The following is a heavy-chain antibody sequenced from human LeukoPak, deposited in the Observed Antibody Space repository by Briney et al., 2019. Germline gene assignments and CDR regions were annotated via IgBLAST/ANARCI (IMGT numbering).Heavy chain of an antibody. Sequence: ASVKVSCKASGYTFTSYGISWVRQAPGQGLEWRGWISAYNGNTNHAQKLQGRVTMTTDTSTSTAYMELRSLRSDDTAVYYCARDCSSTSCYFSDTPNWFDPWGQGTLVTVSS. CDR2: ISAYNGNT. V-gene: IGHV1-18*01. J-gene: IGHJ5*02. CDR3: ARDCSSTSCYFSDTPNWFDP. CDR1: GYTFTSYG. D-gene: IGHD2-2*01.